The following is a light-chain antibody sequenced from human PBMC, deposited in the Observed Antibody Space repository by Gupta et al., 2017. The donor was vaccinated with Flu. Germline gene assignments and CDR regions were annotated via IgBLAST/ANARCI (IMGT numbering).Light chain of an antibody. J-gene: IGLJ1*01. CDR3: CSYTTSRTSV. CDR1: SSDVGYYNF. Sequence: TSSDVGYYNFVSWYQQHPGKAPKLMIYDVTNRPSGVSDRFSGSKSGNTASLTISRLQAEDEADYYCCSYTTSRTSVFGAGTRVTVL. CDR2: DVT. V-gene: IGLV2-14*04.